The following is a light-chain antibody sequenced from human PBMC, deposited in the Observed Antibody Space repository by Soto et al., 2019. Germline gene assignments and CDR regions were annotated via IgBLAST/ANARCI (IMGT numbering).Light chain of an antibody. J-gene: IGLJ1*01. CDR2: QDS. CDR1: KLGDKY. Sequence: SYELTQPPSVSVSPGQTASITCSGDKLGDKYACWYQQKPGQSPVLVIYQDSKRPSGITERFSGSNSGNTATLTISGTQAMDEADYYCQAWDSSTAIFGTGTTLTVL. CDR3: QAWDSSTAI. V-gene: IGLV3-1*01.